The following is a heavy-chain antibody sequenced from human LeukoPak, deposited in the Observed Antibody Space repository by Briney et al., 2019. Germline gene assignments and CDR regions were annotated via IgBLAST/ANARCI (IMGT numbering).Heavy chain of an antibody. D-gene: IGHD3-10*01. Sequence: SETLSLTCTVSGYSIRSGYYWGWIRQSPGKGLEWIGNIYHSGTTYYNPSLKSRATISVDTSKNQFSLKLGSVTAADTAVYYCARVTHYYDSGSYPYWGQGTLVTVSS. J-gene: IGHJ4*02. CDR3: ARVTHYYDSGSYPY. CDR2: IYHSGTT. CDR1: GYSIRSGYY. V-gene: IGHV4-38-2*02.